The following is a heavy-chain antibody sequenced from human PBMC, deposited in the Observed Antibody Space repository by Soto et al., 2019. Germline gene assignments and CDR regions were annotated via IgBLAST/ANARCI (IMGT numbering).Heavy chain of an antibody. CDR1: GGSISSGGYY. Sequence: QVQLQESGPGLVKPSQTLSLTCTVSGGSISSGGYYWSWIRQHPGKGLEWIGYIYYSGSTYYNPSLKGRVTISVDTSQNQFSLKLSSVTAADTAVYYCATQTYPPHAELYYWGQGTLATVSS. CDR2: IYYSGST. J-gene: IGHJ4*02. CDR3: ATQTYPPHAELYY. D-gene: IGHD2-15*01. V-gene: IGHV4-31*03.